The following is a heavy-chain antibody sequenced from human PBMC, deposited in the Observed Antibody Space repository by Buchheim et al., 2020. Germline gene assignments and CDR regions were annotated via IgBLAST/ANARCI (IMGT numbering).Heavy chain of an antibody. D-gene: IGHD3-16*01. CDR1: GFTLSTYW. J-gene: IGHJ4*02. CDR3: VSSGGY. Sequence: EVQLVESGGDLVQPGGSLRLSCVASGFTLSTYWMTWFRQAPGKGLEWVATTNGDGCAKNHVDSVKGRFIISNDRTENSLSLQMNSLRAEDTAVYYCVSSGGYWGQGTL. CDR2: TNGDGCAK. V-gene: IGHV3-7*01.